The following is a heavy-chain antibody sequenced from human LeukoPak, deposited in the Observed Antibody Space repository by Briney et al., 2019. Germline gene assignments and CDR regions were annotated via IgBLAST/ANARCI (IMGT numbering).Heavy chain of an antibody. J-gene: IGHJ4*02. CDR3: ARDRGITGY. V-gene: IGHV3-23*01. CDR1: GFTFSSYA. Sequence: GGSLRLSCAASGFTFSSYAMSWVRQAPGKGLEWVSAISGSGGSTYYADSVKGRFTISRDNAKNSLYLQMNSLRAEDTAVYYCARDRGITGYWGQGTLVTVSS. CDR2: ISGSGGST. D-gene: IGHD1-14*01.